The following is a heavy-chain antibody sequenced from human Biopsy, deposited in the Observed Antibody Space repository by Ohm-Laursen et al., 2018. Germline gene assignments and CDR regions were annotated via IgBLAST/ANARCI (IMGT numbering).Heavy chain of an antibody. CDR2: ISYTGYT. V-gene: IGHV4-59*11. Sequence: SQTLSLTCTVSGGSFTGHYWSWIRQPPGKGLEWIGHISYTGYTSYNASLKSRVTISVDTSRHHFSLRLSSLTAADTAVYYCARGSNDFGGLYFPRWGQGTLRTVSS. CDR1: GGSFTGHY. J-gene: IGHJ4*02. CDR3: ARGSNDFGGLYFPR. D-gene: IGHD4-23*01.